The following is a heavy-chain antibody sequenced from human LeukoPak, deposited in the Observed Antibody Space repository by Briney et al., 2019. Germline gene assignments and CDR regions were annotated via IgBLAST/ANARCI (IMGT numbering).Heavy chain of an antibody. D-gene: IGHD3-10*01. V-gene: IGHV5-51*01. Sequence: GESLQISCKGSGYNFTSYWIGWVRQVPGKGLEWMGIIYPGDSDTRYSPSCQGQVTISADQSISTAYLQWSSLKASDTAMYYCARALWFGELSSYYMDVWGKGTTVTVSS. CDR3: ARALWFGELSSYYMDV. CDR2: IYPGDSDT. J-gene: IGHJ6*03. CDR1: GYNFTSYW.